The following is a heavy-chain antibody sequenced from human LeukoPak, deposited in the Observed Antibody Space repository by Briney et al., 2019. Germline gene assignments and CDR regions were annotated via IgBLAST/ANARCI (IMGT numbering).Heavy chain of an antibody. CDR2: VYTTGNT. Sequence: SETLSLTCSVSGGSISNYYWSWVRQSAGKGLEWIGRVYTTGNTNYNPSLRSRVTMSVDTSKSQFSLKLNSVTAADTAVYYCARDVPYCTNGICYVRDYYYYMDVWGKGTTVTVSS. D-gene: IGHD2-8*01. CDR3: ARDVPYCTNGICYVRDYYYYMDV. V-gene: IGHV4-4*07. CDR1: GGSISNYY. J-gene: IGHJ6*03.